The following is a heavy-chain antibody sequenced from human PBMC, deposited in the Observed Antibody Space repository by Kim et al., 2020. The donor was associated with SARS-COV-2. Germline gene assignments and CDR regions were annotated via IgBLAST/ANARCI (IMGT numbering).Heavy chain of an antibody. Sequence: GGSLRLSCATSGFTFTTYGMHWIRQAPGKGLVWVSRINHDGSSTVYADSVKGRFTISRDNAKNTLYLQMNSLRAEDTAVYYCARDLSSWGQGTLVTVSS. CDR1: GFTFTTYG. V-gene: IGHV3-74*03. CDR3: ARDLSS. CDR2: INHDGSST. J-gene: IGHJ4*02. D-gene: IGHD2-2*01.